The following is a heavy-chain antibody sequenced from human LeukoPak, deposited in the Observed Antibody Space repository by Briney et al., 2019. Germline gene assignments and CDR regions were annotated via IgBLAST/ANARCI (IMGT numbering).Heavy chain of an antibody. V-gene: IGHV3-53*05. CDR1: GFLVSSNY. CDR3: ARDPRATIAVAGTRNWFDP. Sequence: PGGSLRLSCAASGFLVSSNYMSWVRQAPGKGLEWVSLIYSGGSTYYADSVKGRFTISRDNSKNTVYLQMNSLRAEDTAVYYCARDPRATIAVAGTRNWFDPWGQGTLVTVSS. D-gene: IGHD6-19*01. J-gene: IGHJ5*02. CDR2: IYSGGST.